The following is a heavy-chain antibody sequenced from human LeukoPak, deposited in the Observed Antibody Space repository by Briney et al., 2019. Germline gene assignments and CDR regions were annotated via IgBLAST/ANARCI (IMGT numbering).Heavy chain of an antibody. CDR1: GGSISSSSYY. D-gene: IGHD2-8*01. V-gene: IGHV4-39*01. Sequence: SETLSLTCTVSGGSISSSSYYWGWIRQPPGKGLEWIGSIYYSGSTYYNPSLKSRVTISVDTSKNQFSLNLSSVTAADTAVYYCASNGPLLSDTNRYYFNYWGQGTLVTVSS. J-gene: IGHJ4*02. CDR2: IYYSGST. CDR3: ASNGPLLSDTNRYYFNY.